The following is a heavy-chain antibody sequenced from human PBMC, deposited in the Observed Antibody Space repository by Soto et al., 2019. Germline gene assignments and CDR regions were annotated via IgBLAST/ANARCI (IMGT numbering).Heavy chain of an antibody. J-gene: IGHJ4*02. CDR2: ISAYNGNT. D-gene: IGHD3-3*01. CDR1: GYTFTSYG. Sequence: ASVKVSCKASGYTFTSYGISWVRQAPGQGLEWMGWISAYNGNTNYTQKLQGRVTMTTDTSTSTAYMELGSLRSDDTAVYYCARDLGSDFWSGYPRDSLVDYWGQGTLVTVSS. CDR3: ARDLGSDFWSGYPRDSLVDY. V-gene: IGHV1-18*01.